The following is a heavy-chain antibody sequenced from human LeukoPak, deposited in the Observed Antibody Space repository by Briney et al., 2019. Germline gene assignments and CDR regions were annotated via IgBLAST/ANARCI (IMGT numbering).Heavy chain of an antibody. CDR1: GFTFSSYG. J-gene: IGHJ4*02. V-gene: IGHV3-30*18. CDR3: AKDLSVGAIYYFDY. D-gene: IGHD1-26*01. CDR2: ISYDGSNK. Sequence: GGSLRLSCAASGFTFSSYGMHWVRQAPGKGLEWVAVISYDGSNKYYADSVKGRFTIPRDNSKNTLYLQMNSLRAEDTAVYYCAKDLSVGAIYYFDYWGQGTLVTVSS.